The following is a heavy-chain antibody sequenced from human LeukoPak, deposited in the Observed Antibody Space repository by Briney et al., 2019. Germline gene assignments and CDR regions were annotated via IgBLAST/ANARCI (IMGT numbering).Heavy chain of an antibody. CDR3: ARDLRVEMATIRYNWFDP. D-gene: IGHD5-24*01. CDR1: GDSVSSNSAA. CDR2: TYYRSKWYN. Sequence: SQTLSLTCAVSGDSVSSNSAAWSWIRQSPSRGLEWLGRTYYRSKWYNDYAASVKSRLIINPDTSKNQFSLQLNSVTPEDTAVYYCARDLRVEMATIRYNWFDPWGQGTLVTVSS. J-gene: IGHJ5*02. V-gene: IGHV6-1*01.